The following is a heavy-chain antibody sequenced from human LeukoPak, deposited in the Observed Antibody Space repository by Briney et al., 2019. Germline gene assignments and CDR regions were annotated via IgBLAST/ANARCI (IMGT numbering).Heavy chain of an antibody. J-gene: IGHJ4*02. Sequence: GGSLRLSCSASEFTFSSYAMHWVRQAPGKGLEWVAVIWYDGSNKYYADSVKGRFTISRDNSKNTLYVQMSSLRAEDPAVYYCARSNNGGWGYCDYWGQGSLVTVSS. CDR3: ARSNNGGWGYCDY. CDR2: IWYDGSNK. D-gene: IGHD3-16*01. CDR1: EFTFSSYA. V-gene: IGHV3-33*08.